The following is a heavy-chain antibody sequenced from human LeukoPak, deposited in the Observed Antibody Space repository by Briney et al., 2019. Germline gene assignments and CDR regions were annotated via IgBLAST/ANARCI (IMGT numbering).Heavy chain of an antibody. D-gene: IGHD3-9*01. CDR2: INDDGSRA. Sequence: PGGSLRLSCVASGFTFSTYWMHWVRQAPGKGLVWVSRINDDGSRAEYADSVKGRFTISRDNSKNTLYLQMNSLRAEDTAVYYCAKVQSDWLLIYYFDYWGQGTLVTVSS. J-gene: IGHJ4*02. CDR3: AKVQSDWLLIYYFDY. CDR1: GFTFSTYW. V-gene: IGHV3-74*01.